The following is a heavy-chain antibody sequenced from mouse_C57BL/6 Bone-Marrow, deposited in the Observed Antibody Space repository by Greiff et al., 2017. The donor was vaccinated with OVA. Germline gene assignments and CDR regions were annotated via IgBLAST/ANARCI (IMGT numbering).Heavy chain of an antibody. Sequence: EVKLVESGGGLVQPGASLRLSCAASGFTFTDYYMSWVRQPPGQAPEWLALIRNKANGYTTEYTASVKGRFTISRDNSQNILYLQMNSLRADDSATYDCVKDASYYYGSSWFAYWGQGTLVTVSA. CDR3: VKDASYYYGSSWFAY. CDR1: GFTFTDYY. CDR2: IRNKANGYTT. D-gene: IGHD1-1*01. V-gene: IGHV7-4*01. J-gene: IGHJ3*01.